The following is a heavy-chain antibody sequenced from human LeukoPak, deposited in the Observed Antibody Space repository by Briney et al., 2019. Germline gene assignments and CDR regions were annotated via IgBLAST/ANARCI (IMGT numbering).Heavy chain of an antibody. V-gene: IGHV1-18*01. J-gene: IGHJ3*02. D-gene: IGHD2/OR15-2a*01. CDR1: GFTFNRYG. CDR3: ASSISAVTVPDPRDAFDI. Sequence: ASVKVSCKASGFTFNRYGISWVRQAPGQGLEWMGWISAYNGDTNYAQKFQGRVTMTTDTSTSTAYMELRSLISDDTAVYYCASSISAVTVPDPRDAFDIWGQGTMVTVSS. CDR2: ISAYNGDT.